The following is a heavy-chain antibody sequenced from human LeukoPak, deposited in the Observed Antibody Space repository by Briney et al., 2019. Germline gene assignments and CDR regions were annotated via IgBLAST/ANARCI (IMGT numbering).Heavy chain of an antibody. CDR2: ISSSGSTI. CDR1: GFTFSSYE. V-gene: IGHV3-48*03. D-gene: IGHD3-9*01. Sequence: GGSLRLSCAASGFTFSSYEMNWVRQAPGKGLEWVSYISSSGSTIYYADSVKGRFTISRDNSKSTLYLQMNSLRVEDTAVYYCAKSMDILTGYLWSLDYWGQGTLVTVSS. CDR3: AKSMDILTGYLWSLDY. J-gene: IGHJ4*02.